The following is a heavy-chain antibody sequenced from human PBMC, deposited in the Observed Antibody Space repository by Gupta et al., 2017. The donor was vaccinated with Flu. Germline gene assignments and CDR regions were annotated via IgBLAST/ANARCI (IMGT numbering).Heavy chain of an antibody. Sequence: QVQLVQSGAEVKKPGSLVKVSCKASGVTFSTYAINRVRQAPGQGLEWMGGIIPVFGPTNYAQKFQGRVTITADESTSTAYMEISSLRSEDTAVYYCARKGGGHCSGGSCYSFDFWGQGTLVTVSS. V-gene: IGHV1-69*01. CDR2: IIPVFGPT. CDR1: GVTFSTYA. D-gene: IGHD2-15*01. J-gene: IGHJ4*02. CDR3: ARKGGGHCSGGSCYSFDF.